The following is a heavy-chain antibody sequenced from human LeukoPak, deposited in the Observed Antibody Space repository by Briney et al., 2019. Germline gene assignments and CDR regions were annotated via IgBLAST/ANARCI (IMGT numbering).Heavy chain of an antibody. V-gene: IGHV3-23*01. Sequence: GGSLGLSCAASGFTFSSYAMSWVRQAPGKGLEWVSAISGSGGSTYYADSVKGRFTISRDNSKNTLYLQMNSLRAEDTAVYYCAKDRSGYYYVDAFDIWGQGTMVTVSS. D-gene: IGHD3-22*01. CDR2: ISGSGGST. J-gene: IGHJ3*02. CDR1: GFTFSSYA. CDR3: AKDRSGYYYVDAFDI.